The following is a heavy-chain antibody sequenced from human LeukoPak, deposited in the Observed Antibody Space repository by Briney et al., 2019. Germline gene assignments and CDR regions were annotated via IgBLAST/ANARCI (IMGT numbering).Heavy chain of an antibody. CDR1: GGSFSGYY. CDR3: ARGGPTKRIIMVRGGYLDV. Sequence: NPSETLSLTCAVYGGSFSGYYWSWIRQPPGKGLEWIGEINHSGSTNYNPSLKSRVTISVDTSKNQFSLKLSSVTAADTAVYYCARGGPTKRIIMVRGGYLDVWGKGTTVTISS. D-gene: IGHD3-10*01. CDR2: INHSGST. V-gene: IGHV4-34*01. J-gene: IGHJ6*03.